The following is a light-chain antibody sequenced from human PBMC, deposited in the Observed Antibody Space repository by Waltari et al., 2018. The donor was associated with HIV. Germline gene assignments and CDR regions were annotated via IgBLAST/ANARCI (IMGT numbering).Light chain of an antibody. CDR3: LTYVSDSGTWK. J-gene: IGLJ3*02. V-gene: IGLV2-23*02. Sequence: QSPLTQPASVSGNPGQSVTITCTGTNIDVGNYNLVSCYQQHPGKAPKLLIYDVSQRPSGVSSRFSGSKSGSWASLTISGLLTEDESYYYCLTYVSDSGTWKFGGGTYLTV. CDR2: DVS. CDR1: NIDVGNYNL.